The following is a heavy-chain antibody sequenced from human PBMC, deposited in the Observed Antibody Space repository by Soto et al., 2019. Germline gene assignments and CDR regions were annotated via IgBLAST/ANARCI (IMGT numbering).Heavy chain of an antibody. CDR2: IYYSGST. CDR1: GGSISSSSYY. Sequence: QLQLQESGPGLVKPSETLSLTCTVSGGSISSSSYYWGWIRQPPGKGLEWIGSIYYSGSTYYNPSLKRRVPISVDTSKNQFSLKLSSVTAADTAVYYCASQQLVHYYYGMDVWGQGTTVTVSS. J-gene: IGHJ6*02. CDR3: ASQQLVHYYYGMDV. V-gene: IGHV4-39*01. D-gene: IGHD6-13*01.